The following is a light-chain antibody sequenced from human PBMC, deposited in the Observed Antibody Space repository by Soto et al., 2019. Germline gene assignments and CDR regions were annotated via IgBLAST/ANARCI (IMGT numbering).Light chain of an antibody. Sequence: QSVRTQPPSVSGAPGQRVTISCTGSSSNIGAGYVVHWYQQLPGTAPKLLIYGNSNRPSGVPDRFSCSKSGTSASLAITGLQAEDEADYYCQSYDSSLSGVVFGGGPKLTVL. CDR3: QSYDSSLSGVV. CDR2: GNS. J-gene: IGLJ2*01. CDR1: SSNIGAGYV. V-gene: IGLV1-40*01.